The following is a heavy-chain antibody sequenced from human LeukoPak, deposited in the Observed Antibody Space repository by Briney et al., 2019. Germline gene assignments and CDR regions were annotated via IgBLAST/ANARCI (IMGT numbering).Heavy chain of an antibody. V-gene: IGHV3-7*01. CDR2: IKYDGSHK. Sequence: GGSLRLSCAASGFSFSSYWMAWVRQAPGKGLEWVANIKYDGSHKYYVDSVKGRFTISRDNAKNSVYLQMNSLRVDDTAVYFCASSHDSSGNDWGQGTMVTVSS. CDR3: ASSHDSSGND. D-gene: IGHD3-22*01. CDR1: GFSFSSYW. J-gene: IGHJ4*02.